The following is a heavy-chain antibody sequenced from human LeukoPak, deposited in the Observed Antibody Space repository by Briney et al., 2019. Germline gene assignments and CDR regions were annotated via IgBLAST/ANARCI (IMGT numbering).Heavy chain of an antibody. CDR1: GFTFSNYW. D-gene: IGHD1-26*01. V-gene: IGHV3-7*03. Sequence: GGSLRLSCAASGFTFSNYWMNWVRQAPGKGLEWVAHIKEDGGEKHYVDPVKGRFTISRDNAKNSLYLQMNSLRAEDTAVYYCAREVGVTSNWFDPWGQGTLVTVSS. CDR2: IKEDGGEK. CDR3: AREVGVTSNWFDP. J-gene: IGHJ5*02.